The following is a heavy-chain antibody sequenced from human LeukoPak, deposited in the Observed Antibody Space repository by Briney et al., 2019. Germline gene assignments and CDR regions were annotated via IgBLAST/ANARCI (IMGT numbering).Heavy chain of an antibody. J-gene: IGHJ4*02. Sequence: GGSLRLSCAASGFTVSSNYMSWLRQAPGKGLEWVSVIYSGGSTYYADSVKGRFTISRDNSKNTLYLQSNSLRAEDTAVYYCARVGRGIAAPFDYWGQGTLVTVSS. V-gene: IGHV3-66*02. D-gene: IGHD6-13*01. CDR1: GFTVSSNY. CDR2: IYSGGST. CDR3: ARVGRGIAAPFDY.